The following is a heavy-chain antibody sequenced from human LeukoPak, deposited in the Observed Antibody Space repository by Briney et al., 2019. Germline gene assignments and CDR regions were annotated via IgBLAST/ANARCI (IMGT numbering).Heavy chain of an antibody. D-gene: IGHD5-12*01. Sequence: GVSLRLSCAASGFAFSRYAMNWLRQSPGKGLEWASGISGSAGSTYYADSVKGRFSISRDNSKNTLYLQMNSLRVEHTAVYYCAKSRGYSAYDLPDYWGQGTLVTVCS. V-gene: IGHV3-23*01. CDR1: GFAFSRYA. CDR2: ISGSAGST. J-gene: IGHJ4*02. CDR3: AKSRGYSAYDLPDY.